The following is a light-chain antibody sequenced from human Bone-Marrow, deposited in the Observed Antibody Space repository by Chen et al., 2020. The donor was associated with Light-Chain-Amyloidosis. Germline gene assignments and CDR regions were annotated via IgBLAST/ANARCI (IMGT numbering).Light chain of an antibody. J-gene: IGLJ2*01. CDR1: SGAVGRYNY. CDR3: CSYAGDNNYVV. CDR2: EVT. V-gene: IGLV2-8*01. Sequence: QSALTQPPSASGSPGQSVTISCTGTSGAVGRYNYVSWYQQNPGKAPKLMIYEVTKRPSGVPDRFSGSMSGNTASLTVSGLQADDEADYCCCSYAGDNNYVVFGGGTKLTVL.